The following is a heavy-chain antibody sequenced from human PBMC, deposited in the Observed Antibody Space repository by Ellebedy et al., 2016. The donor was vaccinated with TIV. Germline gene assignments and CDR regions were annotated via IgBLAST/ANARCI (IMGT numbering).Heavy chain of an antibody. Sequence: PGGSLRLSCAASGFTFSSYWMGWVRQAPGKGLEWVANINADGSLEYYVDSVKGRFTISRDNAKNSLCLQMNSLRAEDTALYYCARDIGYNCFDHWGQGNLVTVSA. V-gene: IGHV3-7*01. J-gene: IGHJ5*02. CDR3: ARDIGYNCFDH. CDR1: GFTFSSYW. CDR2: INADGSLE. D-gene: IGHD5-12*01.